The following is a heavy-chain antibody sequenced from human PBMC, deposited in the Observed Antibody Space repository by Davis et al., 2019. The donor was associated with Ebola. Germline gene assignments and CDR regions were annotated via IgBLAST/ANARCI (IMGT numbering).Heavy chain of an antibody. V-gene: IGHV4-61*01. CDR2: IYYSGST. CDR3: ARVLYYYDSSGYLSGFFDY. J-gene: IGHJ4*02. Sequence: SETLSLTCTVSGASISSRSYYWSWIRQPPGKGLEWIGYIYYSGSTNYNPSLKSRVTISVDTSKNQFSLKLSSVTAADTAVYYCARVLYYYDSSGYLSGFFDYWGQGTLVTVSS. D-gene: IGHD3-22*01. CDR1: GASISSRSYY.